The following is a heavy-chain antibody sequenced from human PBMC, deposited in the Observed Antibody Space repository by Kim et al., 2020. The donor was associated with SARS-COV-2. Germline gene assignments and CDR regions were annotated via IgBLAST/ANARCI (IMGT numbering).Heavy chain of an antibody. Sequence: ASVKVSCKASGYTFTSYAMHWVRQAPGQRLEWMGWINAGNGNTKYSQKFQGRVTITRDTSASTAYMELSSLRSEDTAVYYCARSIVATIDPTSYYYGMDVWGQGTTVTVSS. CDR2: INAGNGNT. CDR3: ARSIVATIDPTSYYYGMDV. D-gene: IGHD5-12*01. V-gene: IGHV1-3*01. CDR1: GYTFTSYA. J-gene: IGHJ6*02.